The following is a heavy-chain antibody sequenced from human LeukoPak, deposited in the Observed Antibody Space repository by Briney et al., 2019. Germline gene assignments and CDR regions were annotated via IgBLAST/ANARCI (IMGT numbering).Heavy chain of an antibody. D-gene: IGHD6-19*01. J-gene: IGHJ6*02. CDR2: IYYSGST. V-gene: IGHV4-59*08. CDR3: ARLAVAGPYYYYGMDV. CDR1: GGSISSYY. Sequence: SETLSLTCTVSGGSISSYYWSWIRQPPGKGLEWIGYIYYSGSTDYNPSLKSRVTISVDTSKNQFSLKLSSVTAADTAVYYCARLAVAGPYYYYGMDVWGQGTTVIVSS.